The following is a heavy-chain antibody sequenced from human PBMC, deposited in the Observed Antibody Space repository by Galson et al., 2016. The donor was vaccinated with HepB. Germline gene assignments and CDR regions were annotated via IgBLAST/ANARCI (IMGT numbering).Heavy chain of an antibody. CDR1: GFTFSSYA. J-gene: IGHJ2*01. CDR2: ISGSGGST. D-gene: IGHD3-22*01. CDR3: ARDSDTSGLHWYFDL. V-gene: IGHV3-23*01. Sequence: SLRLSCAASGFTFSSYAMCWVRQAPGEGLEWVSAISGSGGSTYYADSVKGRFTISRDNSKNTLYMQMNSLRAEDTAVYYCARDSDTSGLHWYFDLWGQGTLVTVSS.